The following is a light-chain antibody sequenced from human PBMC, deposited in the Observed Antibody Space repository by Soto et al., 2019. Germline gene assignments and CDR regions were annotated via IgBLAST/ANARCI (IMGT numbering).Light chain of an antibody. CDR2: EVS. CDR3: SSYTNSNTFV. V-gene: IGLV2-18*02. J-gene: IGLJ1*01. CDR1: SSDVGNYNR. Sequence: QSVLTQPPSVSGSPGQSVAISCTGTSSDVGNYNRVSWYQQPPGTAPKLMIYEVSNRPSGVPDRFSGSKSGNTASLTISGLQAEDEADYYCSSYTNSNTFVFGTGTKVTVL.